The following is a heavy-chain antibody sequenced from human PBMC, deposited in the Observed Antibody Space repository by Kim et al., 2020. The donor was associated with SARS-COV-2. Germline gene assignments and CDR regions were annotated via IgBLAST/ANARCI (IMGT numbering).Heavy chain of an antibody. CDR1: GFTFSSYG. Sequence: GGSLRLSCAASGFTFSSYGMHWVRQAPGKGLEWVAVISYDGSNKYYADSVKGRFTISRDNSKNTLYLQMNSLRAEDTAVYYCARGEQQLVQDAFDIWGQG. CDR3: ARGEQQLVQDAFDI. CDR2: ISYDGSNK. V-gene: IGHV3-33*05. D-gene: IGHD6-13*01. J-gene: IGHJ3*02.